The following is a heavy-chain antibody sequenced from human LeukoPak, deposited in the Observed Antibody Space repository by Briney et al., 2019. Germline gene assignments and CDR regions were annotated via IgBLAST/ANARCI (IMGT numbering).Heavy chain of an antibody. D-gene: IGHD3-9*01. CDR2: ISYDGSNK. CDR3: AKAPYYDILTGLDY. J-gene: IGHJ4*02. V-gene: IGHV3-30*18. Sequence: PGRSLRLSCAASGFTFSSYGMHWVRQAPGKGLEWVAVISYDGSNKYYADSVKGRFTISRDNSKNTLYLQMNSLRAEDTAVYYCAKAPYYDILTGLDYWGQGTLVTVSS. CDR1: GFTFSSYG.